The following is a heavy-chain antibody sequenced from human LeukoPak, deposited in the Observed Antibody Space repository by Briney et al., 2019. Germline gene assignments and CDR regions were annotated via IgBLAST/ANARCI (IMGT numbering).Heavy chain of an antibody. CDR2: IYHSGST. CDR3: ARASYYYDSSGYLHY. J-gene: IGHJ4*02. CDR1: GYSISSGYY. Sequence: PSETLSLTCTVSGYSISSGYYRGWIRQPPGKGLEWIGSIYHSGSTYYNPSLKSRVTISVDTSKNQFSLKLSSVTAADTAVYYCARASYYYDSSGYLHYWGQGTLVTVSS. D-gene: IGHD3-22*01. V-gene: IGHV4-38-2*02.